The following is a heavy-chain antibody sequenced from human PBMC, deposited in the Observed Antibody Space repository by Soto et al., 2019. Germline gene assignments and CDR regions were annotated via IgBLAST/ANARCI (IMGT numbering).Heavy chain of an antibody. Sequence: GGSLRLSCAASGFTFSSYAMSWVRQAPGKGLEWVSAISGSGGSTYYADSVKGRFTISRDNSKNTLYLQMNSLRAEDTAVYYCAKDPSIAAAGTTRRDDYWGQGTLVTLSS. V-gene: IGHV3-23*01. D-gene: IGHD6-13*01. CDR3: AKDPSIAAAGTTRRDDY. CDR1: GFTFSSYA. CDR2: ISGSGGST. J-gene: IGHJ4*02.